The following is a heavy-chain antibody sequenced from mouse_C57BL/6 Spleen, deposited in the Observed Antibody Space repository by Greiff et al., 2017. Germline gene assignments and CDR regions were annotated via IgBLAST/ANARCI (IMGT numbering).Heavy chain of an antibody. V-gene: IGHV5-12*01. D-gene: IGHD2-2*01. J-gene: IGHJ3*01. CDR2: ISNGGGST. Sequence: DVHLVESGGGLVQPGGSLKLSCAASGFTFSDYYMYWVRQTPEKRLEWVAYISNGGGSTYYPDTVKGRFTISRDNAKNTLYLQMSRLKSEDTAMYYCARQPGYDAYWGQGTLVTVSA. CDR1: GFTFSDYY. CDR3: ARQPGYDAY.